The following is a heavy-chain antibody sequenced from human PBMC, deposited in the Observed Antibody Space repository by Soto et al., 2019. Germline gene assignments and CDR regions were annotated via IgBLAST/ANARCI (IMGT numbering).Heavy chain of an antibody. Sequence: ASVKVSCKASGYTFTSYGISWVRQAPGQGLEWMGWISAYNGNTNYAQKLQGRVTMTTDTSKSTAYMELRSLRSDDTAVYYCARELYCSGGSCYYFDYWGQGTLVTVSS. J-gene: IGHJ4*02. CDR3: ARELYCSGGSCYYFDY. CDR1: GYTFTSYG. V-gene: IGHV1-18*01. D-gene: IGHD2-15*01. CDR2: ISAYNGNT.